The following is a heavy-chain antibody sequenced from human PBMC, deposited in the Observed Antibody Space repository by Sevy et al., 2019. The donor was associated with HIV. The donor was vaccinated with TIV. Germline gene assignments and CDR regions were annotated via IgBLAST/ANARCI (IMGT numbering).Heavy chain of an antibody. J-gene: IGHJ4*02. V-gene: IGHV3-30-3*01. CDR2: ISYDGSKK. CDR3: VREAGRVPFSLYYFDY. D-gene: IGHD3-10*01. CDR1: GFTFSGYA. Sequence: GGSLRLSCAASGFTFSGYAMHWVRQAPGKGLEWVAVISYDGSKKYYADSVKGRFTISRDNSKNTLYLQMNSLRAEDTAVYYCVREAGRVPFSLYYFDYWGQGTLVTVSS.